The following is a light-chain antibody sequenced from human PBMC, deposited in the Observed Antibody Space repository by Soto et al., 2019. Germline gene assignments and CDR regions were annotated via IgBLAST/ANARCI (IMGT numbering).Light chain of an antibody. V-gene: IGLV2-14*03. Sequence: QSVLTQPASVSGSPGQSIAISCTGTSSDVGGYNYASWYQQHPGKAPKLMIYDVSNRPSGVSNRFSGSKSGTTASLTISGLQAEDEADYYCCSYTSSSTYGFGAGTKVTGL. CDR3: CSYTSSSTYG. CDR1: SSDVGGYNY. J-gene: IGLJ1*01. CDR2: DVS.